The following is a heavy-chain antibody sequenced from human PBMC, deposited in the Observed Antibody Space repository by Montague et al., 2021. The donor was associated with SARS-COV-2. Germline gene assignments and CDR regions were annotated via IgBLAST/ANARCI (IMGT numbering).Heavy chain of an antibody. D-gene: IGHD6-13*01. CDR3: ARGIRVAAALINWFDP. CDR2: IYYSGST. Sequence: SETLSLTCTVSGGSISSYYWSWSRQPPGKGLEWIGYIYYSGSTNYNSSLKSRVTISVDTSKNQISLKLSPVTAADTAEYYCARGIRVAAALINWFDPWGQGTLITVSS. J-gene: IGHJ5*02. V-gene: IGHV4-59*01. CDR1: GGSISSYY.